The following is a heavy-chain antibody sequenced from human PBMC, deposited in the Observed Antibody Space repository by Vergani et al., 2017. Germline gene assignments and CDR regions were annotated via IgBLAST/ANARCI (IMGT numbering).Heavy chain of an antibody. CDR2: IKSKTDGGTT. Sequence: EVQLVESGGGLVKPGGSLRLSCAASGFTFSNAWMSWVRQAPGKGLEWVGRIKSKTDGGTTDYAAPVKGRFTISRDDSKNTLYLQMNSLRAEDTAVYYCARLRFLEWPDYWGQGTLVTVSS. V-gene: IGHV3-15*01. CDR3: ARLRFLEWPDY. D-gene: IGHD3-3*01. J-gene: IGHJ4*02. CDR1: GFTFSNAW.